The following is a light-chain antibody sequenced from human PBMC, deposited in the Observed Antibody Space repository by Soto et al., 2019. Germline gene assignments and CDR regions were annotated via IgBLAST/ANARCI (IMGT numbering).Light chain of an antibody. Sequence: QAVVTQPASVSGSPGQSITISCTGTSGDVGGYDYVSWYQHHPNKVPKLMIYEVFNRPSGISNRFSGSKSGNTASLTISGLQTEDEAVYYCSSYTNSNTLIFGGGTKLTVL. CDR1: SGDVGGYDY. J-gene: IGLJ2*01. CDR3: SSYTNSNTLI. V-gene: IGLV2-14*01. CDR2: EVF.